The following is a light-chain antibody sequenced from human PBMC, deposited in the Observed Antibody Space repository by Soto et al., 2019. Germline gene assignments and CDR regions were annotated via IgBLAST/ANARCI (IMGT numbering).Light chain of an antibody. Sequence: SYELTQPPSVSVAPGQTARITCGGNNIGSESVHWYQQKPGQAPVLVVYDDSDRPSGIPERFSGSTSGNSATLTITRVEAGDEADYYCQVWDTSSDHVLFGGGTKLTVL. CDR3: QVWDTSSDHVL. V-gene: IGLV3-21*02. CDR2: DDS. CDR1: NIGSES. J-gene: IGLJ2*01.